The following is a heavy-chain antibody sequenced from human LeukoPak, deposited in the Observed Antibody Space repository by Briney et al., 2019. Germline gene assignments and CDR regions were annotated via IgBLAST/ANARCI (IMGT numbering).Heavy chain of an antibody. D-gene: IGHD3-3*01. CDR2: INPSGGST. J-gene: IGHJ4*02. V-gene: IGHV1-46*01. CDR1: GYTFTSYY. Sequence: ASVKVCCKASGYTFTSYYMHWVRQAPGQGLEWMGIINPSGGSTSYAQKFQGRVTMTRDTSTSTVYMELSSLRSEDTAVYYCARDLRSGYYDYWGQGTLVTVSS. CDR3: ARDLRSGYYDY.